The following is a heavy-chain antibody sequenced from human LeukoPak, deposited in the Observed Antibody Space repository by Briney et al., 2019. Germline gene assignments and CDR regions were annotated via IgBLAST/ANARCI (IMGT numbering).Heavy chain of an antibody. CDR3: ATGPVGVRNASDI. Sequence: ASVKVSCKASGYTFTGYYMHWVRQAPGQGLEWMGWINPNSGGTNYAQKFQGRVTMTRDTSISTAYMELSRLRSDDTAVYYCATGPVGVRNASDIWGQGTMVTVSS. CDR2: INPNSGGT. J-gene: IGHJ3*02. CDR1: GYTFTGYY. D-gene: IGHD1-26*01. V-gene: IGHV1-2*02.